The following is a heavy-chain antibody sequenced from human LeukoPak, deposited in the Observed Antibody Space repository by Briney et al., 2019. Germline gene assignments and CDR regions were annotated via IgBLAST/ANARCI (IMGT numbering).Heavy chain of an antibody. D-gene: IGHD4-23*01. Sequence: SETLSLTCAVHGTSFSGYHWNWIRKLPGGGLGWIGEINDRGLTNYNPSLESRVTISVDTSKKQFSLKLSSVTAADTAVYYYARVPTTVVNIPYYFDFWGQGTLVTVSS. V-gene: IGHV4-34*01. CDR1: GTSFSGYH. CDR3: ARVPTTVVNIPYYFDF. J-gene: IGHJ4*02. CDR2: INDRGLT.